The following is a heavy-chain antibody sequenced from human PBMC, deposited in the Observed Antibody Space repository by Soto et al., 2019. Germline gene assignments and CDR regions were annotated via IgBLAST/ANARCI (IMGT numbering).Heavy chain of an antibody. J-gene: IGHJ6*02. CDR2: IWYDGSNK. CDR3: CATREISQDYYDTLTGQAWVDYYGMDV. CDR1: GFTFSSYG. V-gene: IGHV3-33*01. Sequence: GGSLRLSCAASGFTFSSYGMHWVRQAPGKGLEWVAVIWYDGSNKYYADSVKGRFTISRDNSKNTLYLQMNSLRAEDTAVYYCCATREISQDYYDTLTGQAWVDYYGMDVWGQGTTVTVSS. D-gene: IGHD3-9*01.